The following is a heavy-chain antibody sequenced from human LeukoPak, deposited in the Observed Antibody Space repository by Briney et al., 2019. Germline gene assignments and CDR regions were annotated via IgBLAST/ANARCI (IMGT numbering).Heavy chain of an antibody. J-gene: IGHJ5*02. Sequence: SETLSLTRTVSGGSISSYYWSWIRQPAGKGLEWIGRIYTSGSTNYNPSLKSRVTMSVDTSKNQFSLKLSSVTAADTAVYYCARDKSHYYETNWFDPWGQGTLVTVSS. V-gene: IGHV4-4*07. CDR1: GGSISSYY. CDR2: IYTSGST. D-gene: IGHD3-22*01. CDR3: ARDKSHYYETNWFDP.